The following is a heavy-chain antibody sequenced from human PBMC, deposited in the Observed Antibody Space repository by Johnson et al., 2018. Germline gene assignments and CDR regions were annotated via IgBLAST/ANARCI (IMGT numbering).Heavy chain of an antibody. V-gene: IGHV3-23*04. Sequence: VQLVESGGGLVQPGGSLRLSCAASGFTFTNHAMNWVRQAPGKGLEWVSVISGSAHATYSADSVKGRFTISRDNSKNTLHLQMHSLRAEDSAVYYCAKDAPLEIGDDHFNYYYVMDVWGQGTTVTVSS. CDR1: GFTFTNHA. J-gene: IGHJ6*02. CDR2: ISGSAHAT. D-gene: IGHD2-21*01. CDR3: AKDAPLEIGDDHFNYYYVMDV.